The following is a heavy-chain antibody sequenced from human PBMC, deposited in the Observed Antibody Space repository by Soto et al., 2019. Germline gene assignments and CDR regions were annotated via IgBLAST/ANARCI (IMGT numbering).Heavy chain of an antibody. Sequence: EVQLLESGGILVHPGGSLRLSCAASGFTFSSYAMTWVLQAPGKGLEWVSAISGRGDSTYYADSVKGRFTISRDQSKNTLYLQLHSLRAEDTAVYFCAKERDNGADRYYFDDWGQGTLVTVSS. CDR3: AKERDNGADRYYFDD. CDR2: ISGRGDST. CDR1: GFTFSSYA. D-gene: IGHD2-8*01. V-gene: IGHV3-23*01. J-gene: IGHJ4*02.